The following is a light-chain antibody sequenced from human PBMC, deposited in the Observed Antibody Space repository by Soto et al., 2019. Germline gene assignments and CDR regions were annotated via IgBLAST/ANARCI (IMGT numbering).Light chain of an antibody. CDR1: SSDVGSYNL. CDR2: EGS. Sequence: QSALPQPDSVSGSPGQSITISCTGTSSDVGSYNLVSWYQQHPGKAPKLMIYEGSKRPLGVSNRFSGSKSGNTASLTISGLQAEDEADYYCCSYAGSSTFNYVFGTRTKVTVL. CDR3: CSYAGSSTFNYV. J-gene: IGLJ1*01. V-gene: IGLV2-23*03.